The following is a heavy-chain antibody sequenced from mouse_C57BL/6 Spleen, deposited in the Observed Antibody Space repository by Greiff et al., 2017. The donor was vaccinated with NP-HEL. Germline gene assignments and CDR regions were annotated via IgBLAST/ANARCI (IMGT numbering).Heavy chain of an antibody. CDR3: TRGGKNWAWFAY. D-gene: IGHD4-1*01. CDR2: IDPETGGT. CDR1: GYTFTDYE. Sequence: VQLQQSGAELVRPGASVTLSCKASGYTFTDYEMHWVKQTPVHGLEWIGAIDPETGGTAYNQKFKGKAILTADKSSSTAYMELRSLTSEDSAVYYCTRGGKNWAWFAYWGQGTLVTVSA. V-gene: IGHV1-15*01. J-gene: IGHJ3*01.